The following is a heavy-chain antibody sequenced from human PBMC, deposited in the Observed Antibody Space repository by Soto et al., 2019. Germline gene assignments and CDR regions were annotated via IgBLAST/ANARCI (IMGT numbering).Heavy chain of an antibody. D-gene: IGHD2-8*01. CDR1: GFTFSNAW. CDR2: IKSKTDGGTT. Sequence: VSLRLSCAASGFTFSNAWMSWVRQAPGKGLEWVGRIKSKTDGGTTDYAAPVKGRFTISRDDSKNTLYLQMNSLKTEDTAVYYCTTKDVYAMHYYGMDVWGQGTTVTVSS. CDR3: TTKDVYAMHYYGMDV. V-gene: IGHV3-15*01. J-gene: IGHJ6*02.